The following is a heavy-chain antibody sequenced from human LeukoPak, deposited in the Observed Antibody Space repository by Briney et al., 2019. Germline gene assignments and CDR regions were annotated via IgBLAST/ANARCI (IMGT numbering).Heavy chain of an antibody. D-gene: IGHD3-22*01. CDR1: GYTFTSHG. Sequence: ASVKVSCKASGYTFTSHGITWVRQAPGQGLEWMGWISTYNVNTNYAQKLQGRVTMTTDTSTSTAYMELRSLRSDDTAVYYCARDQYYDSKGWFDPWGQGTLVTVSS. J-gene: IGHJ5*02. CDR3: ARDQYYDSKGWFDP. CDR2: ISTYNVNT. V-gene: IGHV1-18*04.